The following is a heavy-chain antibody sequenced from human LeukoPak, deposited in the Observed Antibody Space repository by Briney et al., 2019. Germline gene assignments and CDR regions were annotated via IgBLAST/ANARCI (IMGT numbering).Heavy chain of an antibody. CDR2: ISYSGST. Sequence: SETLSLTCTVPGGSISSYYWSWIRQPPGKGLEWIGYISYSGSTNSNPSLKSRVTISVDTSKNQFSLKLSSVTAADTAVYYCARAGGSGSYSYFDYWGQGTLVTVSS. CDR3: ARAGGSGSYSYFDY. V-gene: IGHV4-59*01. CDR1: GGSISSYY. D-gene: IGHD3-10*01. J-gene: IGHJ4*02.